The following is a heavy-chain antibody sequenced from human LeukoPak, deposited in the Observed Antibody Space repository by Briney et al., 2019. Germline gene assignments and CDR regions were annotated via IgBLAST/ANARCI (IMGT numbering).Heavy chain of an antibody. Sequence: GGSLRLSCAASGFSFSSYSMNWVRQAPGKGLEWFSGISWNSGSIGYADSVKGRFTISRDNAKNSLYLQMNSLRAEDMALYYCARGPGDFDYWGQGTLVTVSS. CDR2: ISWNSGSI. J-gene: IGHJ4*02. CDR3: ARGPGDFDY. V-gene: IGHV3-9*03. CDR1: GFSFSSYS.